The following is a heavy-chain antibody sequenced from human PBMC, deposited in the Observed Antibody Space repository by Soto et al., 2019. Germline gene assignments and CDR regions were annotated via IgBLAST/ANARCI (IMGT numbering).Heavy chain of an antibody. Sequence: SETLSLTCTVSGGSISIYYWSWIRQPPGKGLEWIGYIYYSGSTNYNPSLKSRVTISVDTSRNQFSLKLSSVTAADTAVYYCARDRGSSSNRGWHYYGMDVWGQGTTVTVSS. D-gene: IGHD6-6*01. J-gene: IGHJ6*02. CDR1: GGSISIYY. CDR2: IYYSGST. V-gene: IGHV4-59*01. CDR3: ARDRGSSSNRGWHYYGMDV.